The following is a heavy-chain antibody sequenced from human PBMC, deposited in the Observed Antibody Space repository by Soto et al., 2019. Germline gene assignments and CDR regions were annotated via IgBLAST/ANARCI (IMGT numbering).Heavy chain of an antibody. CDR2: IHHSGNT. J-gene: IGHJ5*02. V-gene: IGHV4-30-2*01. Sequence: QLQLQESGSGLVKPSQTLSLTCAVSGGSSSSDTYSWSWIRQPPGKGLEWVGYIHHSGNTYFNPSLKSRVTISVDRSKNQFSLKLTSVTAADTAVYYCARTMLLGWFDPWGQGTLVTVSS. CDR3: ARTMLLGWFDP. D-gene: IGHD2-15*01. CDR1: GGSSSSDTYS.